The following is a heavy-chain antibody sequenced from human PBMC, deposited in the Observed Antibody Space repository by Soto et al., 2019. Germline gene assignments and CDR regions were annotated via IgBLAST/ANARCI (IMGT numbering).Heavy chain of an antibody. V-gene: IGHV1-69*01. J-gene: IGHJ2*01. CDR3: ASSYYDSSGYGKYFDL. CDR2: IIPILGTA. D-gene: IGHD3-22*01. CDR1: GGTFSSYA. Sequence: QVQLVQSGAEVKKPGSSVKVSCKASGGTFSSYAISWVRQAPGQGLEWMGGIIPILGTANYAQKFQGRVTITADEATSTAYRELSSLRSEDTAVYYCASSYYDSSGYGKYFDLWGRGTLVTVSS.